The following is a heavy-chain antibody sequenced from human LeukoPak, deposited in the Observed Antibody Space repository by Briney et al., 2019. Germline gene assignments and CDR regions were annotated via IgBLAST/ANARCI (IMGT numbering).Heavy chain of an antibody. CDR2: IYYSGST. Sequence: PSETLSLTCTVSGGSISSSSYYWGWIRQPPGKGLEWIGYIYYSGSTNYNPSLKSRVTISVDTSKKQVSLKLSSVTAADTAVYYCAGERCSGGSCYFDYWGQGTLVTVSS. CDR3: AGERCSGGSCYFDY. V-gene: IGHV4-61*01. J-gene: IGHJ4*02. CDR1: GGSISSSSYY. D-gene: IGHD2-15*01.